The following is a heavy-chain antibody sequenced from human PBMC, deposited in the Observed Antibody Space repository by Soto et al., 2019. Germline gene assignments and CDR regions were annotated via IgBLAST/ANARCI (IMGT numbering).Heavy chain of an antibody. Sequence: QVKLQESGPGLVKPSETLSLTCTVSGGSISSSSYYWGWIRQPPGKGLEWIGTIYFSGSTYYNPSPKSRVTIYVDTSENQFSLKLSSVTAEDTAVYYCARLPYSTSLDYWGQGTLVTVSS. D-gene: IGHD1-26*01. J-gene: IGHJ4*02. CDR2: IYFSGST. CDR3: ARLPYSTSLDY. CDR1: GGSISSSSYY. V-gene: IGHV4-39*01.